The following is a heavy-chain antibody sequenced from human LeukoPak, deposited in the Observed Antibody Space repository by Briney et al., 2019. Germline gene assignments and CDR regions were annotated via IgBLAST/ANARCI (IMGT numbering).Heavy chain of an antibody. J-gene: IGHJ4*02. V-gene: IGHV1-69*13. Sequence: ASVKVSCKASGGTFSSYAISWVRQAPGQGLEWMGGIIPIFGTANYAQKSQGRVTITADESTSTAYMELSSLRSEDTAVYYCARAPVYCGGDCYSHFDYWGQGTLVTVSS. CDR2: IIPIFGTA. CDR1: GGTFSSYA. CDR3: ARAPVYCGGDCYSHFDY. D-gene: IGHD2-21*01.